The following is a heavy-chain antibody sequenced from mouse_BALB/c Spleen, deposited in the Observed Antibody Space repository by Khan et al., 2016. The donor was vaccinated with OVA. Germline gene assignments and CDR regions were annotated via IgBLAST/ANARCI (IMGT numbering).Heavy chain of an antibody. CDR3: TRKNGSDFDY. Sequence: VQLQQSGPELVKPGASVKISCKASGYSFTGYFMNWVMQSHGKRLEWIGRINPHIGETFYNQKFKEKATLTVDESSSTAHMELRGLASEDSAVYDCTRKNGSDFDYWGQGTTLTVSS. V-gene: IGHV1-20*02. J-gene: IGHJ2*01. D-gene: IGHD1-1*01. CDR2: INPHIGET. CDR1: GYSFTGYF.